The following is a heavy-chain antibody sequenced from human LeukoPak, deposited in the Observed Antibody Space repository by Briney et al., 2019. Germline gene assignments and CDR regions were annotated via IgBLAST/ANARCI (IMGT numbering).Heavy chain of an antibody. J-gene: IGHJ4*02. CDR1: GFSLRTSGMC. V-gene: IGHV2-70*11. CDR2: IDWDDDR. D-gene: IGHD6-6*01. CDR3: ARAHSRSSVVPDY. Sequence: SGPTLVNPTQPLTLTCTFSGFSLRTSGMCVSWIRHPPVKALGWLARIDWDDDRYYSTSLKTRLTISKDTSKNQVVLTMTNMDPVDTATYYCARAHSRSSVVPDYWGQGTLVTVSS.